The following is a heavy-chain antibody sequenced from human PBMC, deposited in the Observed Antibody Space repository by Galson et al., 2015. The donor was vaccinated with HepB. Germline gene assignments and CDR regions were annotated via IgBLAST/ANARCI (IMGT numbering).Heavy chain of an antibody. CDR2: IKQDGSEK. CDR3: ASDSSGWAPFDY. Sequence: LRLSCAASGFTFSSYWMSLGRQAPGKGLEWVANIKQDGSEKYYVDSVKGRFTISRDNAKNSLYLQMNSPRAEDTAVYYCASDSSGWAPFDYWGQGTLVPVSS. J-gene: IGHJ4*02. D-gene: IGHD6-19*01. CDR1: GFTFSSYW. V-gene: IGHV3-7*01.